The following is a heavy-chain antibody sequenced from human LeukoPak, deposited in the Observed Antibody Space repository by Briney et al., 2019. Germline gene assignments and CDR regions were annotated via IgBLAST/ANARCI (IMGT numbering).Heavy chain of an antibody. Sequence: GASVKVSCKASGYTFTSYSISWVRQAPGQGLEWMGWISAYNGNTNYAQKLQGRVTMTTDTSTSTAYMELRSLRSDDTALYYCARVRGYYDSSGPRDYWGQGTLVTVSS. V-gene: IGHV1-18*01. D-gene: IGHD3-22*01. J-gene: IGHJ4*02. CDR3: ARVRGYYDSSGPRDY. CDR1: GYTFTSYS. CDR2: ISAYNGNT.